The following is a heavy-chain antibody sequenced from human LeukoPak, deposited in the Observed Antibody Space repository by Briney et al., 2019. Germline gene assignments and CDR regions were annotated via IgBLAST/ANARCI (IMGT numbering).Heavy chain of an antibody. CDR1: GYTFTSYD. J-gene: IGHJ4*02. V-gene: IGHV1-69*04. D-gene: IGHD6-13*01. CDR2: IIPILGIA. CDR3: ASPSYSGDY. Sequence: SVKVSCKASGYTFTSYDINWVRQAPGQGLEWMGRIIPILGIANYAQKFQGRVTITADKSTSTAYMELSSLRSEDTAVYYCASPSYSGDYWGQGTLVTVSS.